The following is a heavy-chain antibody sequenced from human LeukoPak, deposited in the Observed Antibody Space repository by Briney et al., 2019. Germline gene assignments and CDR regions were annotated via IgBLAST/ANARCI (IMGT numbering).Heavy chain of an antibody. V-gene: IGHV4-59*01. CDR2: IYYSEST. D-gene: IGHD2/OR15-2a*01. Sequence: PSETLSLTCTVSGVSISNYYWSWIRQPPGKGLEWIGYIYYSESTNYNPSLKSRVTISTDTSKSQFSLNLRSVTAEDTGIYYCARGRCRNSGCRPYFDYWGQGTQVTVSS. CDR1: GVSISNYY. J-gene: IGHJ4*02. CDR3: ARGRCRNSGCRPYFDY.